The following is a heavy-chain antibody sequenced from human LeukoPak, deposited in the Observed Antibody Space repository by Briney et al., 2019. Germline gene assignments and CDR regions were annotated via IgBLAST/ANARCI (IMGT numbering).Heavy chain of an antibody. CDR3: ARVRGKYYYGSGKLGFFDY. D-gene: IGHD3-10*01. CDR2: IKHSGST. CDR1: GGSFSGYY. J-gene: IGHJ4*02. Sequence: SETLSLTCAVYGGSFSGYYWSWIRQPPGKGLEWIGEIKHSGSTNYNPSLKSRVTISVDTSKNQFSLKLSSVTAADTAVYYCARVRGKYYYGSGKLGFFDYWGQGTLVTVSS. V-gene: IGHV4-34*01.